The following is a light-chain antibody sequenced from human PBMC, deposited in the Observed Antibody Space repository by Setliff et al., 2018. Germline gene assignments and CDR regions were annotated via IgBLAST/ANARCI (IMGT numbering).Light chain of an antibody. CDR3: QSYDRSLSAYV. J-gene: IGLJ1*01. CDR2: GNT. V-gene: IGLV1-40*01. CDR1: SSNIGAGYD. Sequence: QSALAQPPSVSGAPGQRVTISCTGSSSNIGAGYDAHWYQQLPGTAPKLLMFGNTSRPSGVPDRFSGSKSGTSASLAITGLQAEDEADYFCQSYDRSLSAYVFGIGTKV.